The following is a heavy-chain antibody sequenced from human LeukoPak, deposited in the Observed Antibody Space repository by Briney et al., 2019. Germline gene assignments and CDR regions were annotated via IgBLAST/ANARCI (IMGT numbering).Heavy chain of an antibody. J-gene: IGHJ4*02. CDR2: ICGSGGST. V-gene: IGHV3-23*01. D-gene: IGHD3-10*01. CDR3: AKDRGYYGSGSYPPPTDY. Sequence: GGSLRLSCAASGFTFSSYAMSWVRQAPGKGLEWVSAICGSGGSTYYADPVKGRFTISRDNSKNTLYLQMNSLRAEDTAVYYCAKDRGYYGSGSYPPPTDYWGQGTLVTVSS. CDR1: GFTFSSYA.